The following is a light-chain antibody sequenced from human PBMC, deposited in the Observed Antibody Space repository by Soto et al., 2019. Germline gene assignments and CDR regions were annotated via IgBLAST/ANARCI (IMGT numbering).Light chain of an antibody. Sequence: QSALTQPASVSGSPGQSITISCTGTSSDVGGHNYVSWYQQHPGKAPKLVIYDVSNRPSGVSNHFSGSRSGNTASLTISGLQAEDEAAYHCSSYTSASTTMIFGGGTKLTVL. J-gene: IGLJ2*01. CDR1: SSDVGGHNY. CDR3: SSYTSASTTMI. V-gene: IGLV2-14*03. CDR2: DVS.